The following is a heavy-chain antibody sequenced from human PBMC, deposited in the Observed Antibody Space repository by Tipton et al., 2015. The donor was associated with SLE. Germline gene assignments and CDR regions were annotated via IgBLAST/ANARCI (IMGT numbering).Heavy chain of an antibody. CDR3: ARQRIAVAGTGYWYFDL. V-gene: IGHV4-34*01. CDR1: GGSFSGYY. D-gene: IGHD6-19*01. CDR2: INHSGST. Sequence: TLSLTCAVYGGSFSGYYWSWIRQPPGKGLEWIGEINHSGSTNYNPSLKSRVTISVDKSKNQFSLKLSSVTAADTAVYYCARQRIAVAGTGYWYFDLWGRGTLVTVSS. J-gene: IGHJ2*01.